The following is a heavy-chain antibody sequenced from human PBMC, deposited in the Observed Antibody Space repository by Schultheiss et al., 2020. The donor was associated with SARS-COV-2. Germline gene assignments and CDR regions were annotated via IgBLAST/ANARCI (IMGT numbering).Heavy chain of an antibody. D-gene: IGHD5-12*01. Sequence: SETLSLTCTVSGGSVSSGSYYWSWIRQPAGKGLEWIGRIYTSGSTNYNPSLKSRVTISVDTSKNQFSLKLSSVTAADTAVYYCAREGPRRGYSGPNWFDPWGQGTLVTVSS. CDR2: IYTSGST. CDR3: AREGPRRGYSGPNWFDP. CDR1: GGSVSSGSYY. J-gene: IGHJ5*02. V-gene: IGHV4-61*10.